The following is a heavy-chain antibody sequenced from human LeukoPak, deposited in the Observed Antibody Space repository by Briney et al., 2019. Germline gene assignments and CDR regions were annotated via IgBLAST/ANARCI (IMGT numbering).Heavy chain of an antibody. CDR3: AKVPSLKSYASTHFDY. D-gene: IGHD2-2*01. Sequence: ASVKVSCKASGGTFSSYAISWVRQAPGQGLEWMGWISVNNGNTNYAQKLQGRVAMTTDTSTSTAYMELRSLGSDDTAVYYCAKVPSLKSYASTHFDYWGQGTLVTVSS. J-gene: IGHJ4*02. CDR1: GGTFSSYA. CDR2: ISVNNGNT. V-gene: IGHV1-18*01.